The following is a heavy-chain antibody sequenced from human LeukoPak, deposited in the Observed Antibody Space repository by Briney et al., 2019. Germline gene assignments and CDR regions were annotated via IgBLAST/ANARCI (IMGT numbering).Heavy chain of an antibody. Sequence: PSETLSLTCAVYGGSFSGYSWNWIRQPPVKGLEWIGEINHSGGTSYNPSLKSRVTISVDTSKKQFSLKLSSVTAADTAVYYCARGVDYYGVWGQGTLVTVSS. CDR3: ARGVDYYGV. CDR2: INHSGGT. D-gene: IGHD3-10*01. J-gene: IGHJ4*02. CDR1: GGSFSGYS. V-gene: IGHV4-34*01.